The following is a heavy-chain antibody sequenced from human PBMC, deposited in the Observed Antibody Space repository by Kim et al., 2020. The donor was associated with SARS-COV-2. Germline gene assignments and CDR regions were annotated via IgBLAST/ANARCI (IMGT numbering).Heavy chain of an antibody. D-gene: IGHD2-2*02. CDR3: ARDGGYCSSTTCYSWFDP. J-gene: IGHJ5*02. CDR2: IYPSGST. V-gene: IGHV4-61*02. Sequence: SETLSPTCTVSGGSISSGSYYWSWIRQPAGKGLEWIGRIYPSGSTNYNPSLKSRVTILLDTSKNQFSLKLSSVTAADTAVYYCARDGGYCSSTTCYSWFDPWGQGTLVTVSS. CDR1: GGSISSGSYY.